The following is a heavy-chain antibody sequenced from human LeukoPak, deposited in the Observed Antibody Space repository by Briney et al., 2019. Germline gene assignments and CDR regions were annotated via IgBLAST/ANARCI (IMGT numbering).Heavy chain of an antibody. V-gene: IGHV1-8*01. J-gene: IGHJ3*02. CDR1: GYTFTSYN. D-gene: IGHD6-13*01. CDR2: MNPNSGNT. CDR3: ARDYSSSWYGKAFDI. Sequence: ASVKVSCKASGYTFTSYNINWVRQATGQGLEWMGWMNPNSGNTGYAQKFQGRVTMTRNTSISTAYMELSSLRSEDTAVYYCARDYSSSWYGKAFDIWGQGTMVTVSS.